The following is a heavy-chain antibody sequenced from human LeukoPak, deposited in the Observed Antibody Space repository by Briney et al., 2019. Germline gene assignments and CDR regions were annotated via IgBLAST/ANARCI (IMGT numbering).Heavy chain of an antibody. CDR3: ARDRVTNIVVVPAAIAYCYGMDV. D-gene: IGHD2-2*01. J-gene: IGHJ6*02. Sequence: ASVKVSCKASGYTFTSYGISWVRQAPGRGLEWMGWISAYNGNTNYAQKLQGRVTMTTDTSTSTAYMELRSLRSDDTAVYYCARDRVTNIVVVPAAIAYCYGMDVWGQGTTVTVSS. CDR2: ISAYNGNT. V-gene: IGHV1-18*01. CDR1: GYTFTSYG.